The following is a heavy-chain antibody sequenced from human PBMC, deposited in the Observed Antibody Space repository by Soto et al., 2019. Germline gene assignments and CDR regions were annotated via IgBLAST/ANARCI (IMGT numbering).Heavy chain of an antibody. CDR3: ARAPRPGNDFWSGYEATLYYYGMDV. CDR2: IYYSGST. CDR1: GGSISSSSYY. Sequence: SETLSLTCTVSGGSISSSSYYWGWIRQPPGKGLEWIGSIYYSGSTYYNPSLKSRVTISVDTSKNQFSLKLSSVTAADTAVYYCARAPRPGNDFWSGYEATLYYYGMDVWGQGTTVTVSS. J-gene: IGHJ6*02. D-gene: IGHD3-3*01. V-gene: IGHV4-39*01.